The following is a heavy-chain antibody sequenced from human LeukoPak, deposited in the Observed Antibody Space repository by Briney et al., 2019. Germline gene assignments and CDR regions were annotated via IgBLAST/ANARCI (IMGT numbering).Heavy chain of an antibody. CDR2: ISSSSSYI. CDR1: GFSFSAYW. D-gene: IGHD1-1*01. V-gene: IGHV3-21*01. Sequence: GGSLRLSCAGYGFSFSAYWMIWIRQAPGEGLEWVSSISSSSSYIYYADSVKGRFTTSRDNAKNSLYLQMNSLRAEDTAVYYCARGTDGLIWGQGTLVTVSS. CDR3: ARGTDGLI. J-gene: IGHJ4*02.